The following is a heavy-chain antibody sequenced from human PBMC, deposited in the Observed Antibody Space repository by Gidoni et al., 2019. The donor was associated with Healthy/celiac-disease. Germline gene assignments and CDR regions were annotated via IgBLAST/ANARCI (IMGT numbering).Heavy chain of an antibody. D-gene: IGHD2-15*01. CDR3: ARERYCSGGSCYYFDY. V-gene: IGHV1-69*04. CDR2: IIPNLGIA. Sequence: QVQLVQSGAEVKKPGSSVKVSCKASGGTFSSYAISWVRQAPGQGLEWMGRIIPNLGIANYAQKFQGRVTITADKSTSTAYMELSILRSEDTAVYYCARERYCSGGSCYYFDYWGQGTLVTVSS. CDR1: GGTFSSYA. J-gene: IGHJ4*02.